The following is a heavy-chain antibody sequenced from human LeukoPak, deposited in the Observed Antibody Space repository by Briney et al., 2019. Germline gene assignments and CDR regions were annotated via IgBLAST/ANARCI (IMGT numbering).Heavy chain of an antibody. Sequence: SVKVSCKASGGTFSSYAISWVRQAPGQGLEWMGGIIPIFGTANYAQKFQGRVTITTDESTSTAYMELSSLRSEDTAVYYCAVGEPETYYYYMDVWGKGTTGTVSS. V-gene: IGHV1-69*05. D-gene: IGHD4-17*01. CDR3: AVGEPETYYYYMDV. CDR2: IIPIFGTA. CDR1: GGTFSSYA. J-gene: IGHJ6*03.